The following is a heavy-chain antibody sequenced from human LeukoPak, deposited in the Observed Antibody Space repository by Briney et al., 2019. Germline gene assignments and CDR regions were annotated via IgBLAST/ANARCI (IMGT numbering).Heavy chain of an antibody. J-gene: IGHJ5*02. V-gene: IGHV3-15*01. CDR2: IQSKTDGGTT. Sequence: PGGSLRLSCAASGFTFSNAWMSWVRQAPGKGLEWVGRIQSKTDGGTTDYAAPAKGRFAISRDDSKNTLYLQMNSLKTDDTAVYYCTTDLGGYCSRTSCYTGLNWFDPWGQGTLVTVSS. CDR3: TTDLGGYCSRTSCYTGLNWFDP. D-gene: IGHD2-2*01. CDR1: GFTFSNAW.